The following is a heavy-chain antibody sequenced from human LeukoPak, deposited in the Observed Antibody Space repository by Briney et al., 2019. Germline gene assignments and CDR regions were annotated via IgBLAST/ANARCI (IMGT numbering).Heavy chain of an antibody. V-gene: IGHV4-4*07. CDR1: GGSISSYY. CDR3: ARAIAARYGVYYYYYMDV. J-gene: IGHJ6*03. D-gene: IGHD6-6*01. CDR2: TYTRGST. Sequence: PSETLSLTCTVSGGSISSYYWSWIRQPAGKGLEWIGRTYTRGSTNYNASLKSRVSMSVDTSKNQFSLKLSSVTAADTAVFYCARAIAARYGVYYYYYMDVWGKGTTVTVSS.